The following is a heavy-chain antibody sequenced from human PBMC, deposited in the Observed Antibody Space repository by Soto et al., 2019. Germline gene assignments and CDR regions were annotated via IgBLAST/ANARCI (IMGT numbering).Heavy chain of an antibody. Sequence: SETLSLTCTVSGGSISSGGYYRSWIRQHPGKGLEWIGYIYYSGSTYYNPSLKSRVTISVDTSKNQFSLKLSSMTAADTAVYYCARELAVPAANNWFDPWGQGTLVTVSS. V-gene: IGHV4-31*03. J-gene: IGHJ5*02. CDR3: ARELAVPAANNWFDP. D-gene: IGHD2-2*01. CDR1: GGSISSGGYY. CDR2: IYYSGST.